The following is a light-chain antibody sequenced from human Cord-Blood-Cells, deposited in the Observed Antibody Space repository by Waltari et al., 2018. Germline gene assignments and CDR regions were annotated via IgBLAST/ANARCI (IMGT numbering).Light chain of an antibody. Sequence: DIHMTQSPSSVSASVGHRVTITCRASQSIISYLNWYQQKQRKAPKLLIYAAFSLQSRVPSRFSGSGCGTGFTLTISSLQPDDSATYYCQQSYSTPYTFGQGTKLEIK. CDR2: AAF. J-gene: IGKJ2*01. CDR3: QQSYSTPYT. V-gene: IGKV1-39*01. CDR1: QSIISY.